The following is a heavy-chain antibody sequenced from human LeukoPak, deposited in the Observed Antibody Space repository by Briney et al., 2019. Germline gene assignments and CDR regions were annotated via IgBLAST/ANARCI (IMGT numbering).Heavy chain of an antibody. Sequence: GGSLRLSCAASGFTFSSYSMDWVRQAPGKGLEWVSSISSSSSYIYYADSVKGRFTISRDNAKNSLYLQMNSLRAEDTAVYYCARADIVATRGDYWGQGTLVTVSS. CDR2: ISSSSSYI. V-gene: IGHV3-21*01. J-gene: IGHJ4*02. D-gene: IGHD5-12*01. CDR3: ARADIVATRGDY. CDR1: GFTFSSYS.